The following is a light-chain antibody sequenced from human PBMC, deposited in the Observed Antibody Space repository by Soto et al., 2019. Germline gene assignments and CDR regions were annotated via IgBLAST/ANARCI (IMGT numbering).Light chain of an antibody. J-gene: IGKJ3*01. CDR2: GAS. V-gene: IGKV3-20*01. CDR1: QSVSSSY. CDR3: QQYGSSPLFT. Sequence: ETGLTQSPGTLSLSPGERATLSCRASQSVSSSYLAWYQQKPGQAPRLLIYGASSRATGIPDRFSGSGSGTDFTLTIRRLEPEDFAVYYCQQYGSSPLFTFGPWTKVDIK.